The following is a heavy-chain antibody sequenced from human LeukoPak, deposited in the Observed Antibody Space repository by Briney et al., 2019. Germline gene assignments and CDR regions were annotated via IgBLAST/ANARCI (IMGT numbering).Heavy chain of an antibody. J-gene: IGHJ5*02. CDR2: ISAYNGNT. D-gene: IGHD3-22*01. V-gene: IGHV1-18*01. CDR1: GYTFTSYG. CDR3: ARDLHLNYYDSSGYYNWFDP. Sequence: ASVKVSCKASGYTFTSYGISWVRQAPGQGLEWMGWISAYNGNTNYAQKLQGRVTMTTDTSTSTAYMELRRLRSDDTAVYYCARDLHLNYYDSSGYYNWFDPWGQGTLVTVSS.